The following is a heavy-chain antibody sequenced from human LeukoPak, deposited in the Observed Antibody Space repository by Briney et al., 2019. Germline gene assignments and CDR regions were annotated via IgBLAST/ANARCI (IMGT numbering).Heavy chain of an antibody. CDR1: GFTFSNYA. J-gene: IGHJ6*02. D-gene: IGHD3-10*01. CDR3: AKADIYEVGELLEHPYYYYGMDV. Sequence: GGSLRLSCAASGFTFSNYAMSWVRQAPGKGLEWVAVISYDGSNKYYADSVKGRFTISRDNSKNTLYLQMNSLRAEDTAVYYCAKADIYEVGELLEHPYYYYGMDVWGQGTTVTVSS. V-gene: IGHV3-30*18. CDR2: ISYDGSNK.